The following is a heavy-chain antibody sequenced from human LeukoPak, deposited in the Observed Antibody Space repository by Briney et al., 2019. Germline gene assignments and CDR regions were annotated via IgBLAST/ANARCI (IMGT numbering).Heavy chain of an antibody. CDR2: VYYSGST. J-gene: IGHJ4*02. D-gene: IGHD2-2*01. Sequence: SETLSLTCTVSGGSISSGGYYWSWIRQHPGKGLEWIGYVYYSGSTYYNPSLKSRVTISVDTSKNQFSLKLSSVTAADTAVYYCARAGYCSSTSCYLASDYWGQGTLVTDSS. CDR1: GGSISSGGYY. V-gene: IGHV4-31*03. CDR3: ARAGYCSSTSCYLASDY.